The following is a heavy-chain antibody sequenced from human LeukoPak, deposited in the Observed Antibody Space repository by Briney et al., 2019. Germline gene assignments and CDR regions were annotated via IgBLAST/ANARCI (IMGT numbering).Heavy chain of an antibody. CDR2: INPNSGGT. D-gene: IGHD3-22*01. V-gene: IGHV1-2*02. CDR3: ARVGAYYDSSAFFDY. CDR1: GYTFTGYY. Sequence: GASVKVSCKASGYTFTGYYMHWVRQAPGQGLEWMGWINPNSGGTNYAQKFQGRVTMTRDTSISTAYMELSRLRSDDTAVYYCARVGAYYDSSAFFDYWGRGTLVTVSS. J-gene: IGHJ4*02.